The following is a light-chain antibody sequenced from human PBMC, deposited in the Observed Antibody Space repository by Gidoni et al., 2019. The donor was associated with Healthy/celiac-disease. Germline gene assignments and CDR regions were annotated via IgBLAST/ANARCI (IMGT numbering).Light chain of an antibody. Sequence: QSVLPQPPSASGTPGQRVTISCSGSSSNIGSNTVNWYQQLPGTAPKLLIYSNNQGPSGVPDRFSGSKSGTSASLAISGLQSEDEADYYWAAWDDSLNGPVFGGGTKLXVX. CDR2: SNN. CDR3: AAWDDSLNGPV. J-gene: IGLJ2*01. CDR1: SSNIGSNT. V-gene: IGLV1-44*01.